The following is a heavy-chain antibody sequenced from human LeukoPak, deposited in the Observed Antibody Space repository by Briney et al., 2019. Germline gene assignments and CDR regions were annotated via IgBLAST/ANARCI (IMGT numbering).Heavy chain of an antibody. Sequence: GGSLRLSCAASGFTFSSYGMHWVRQAPGKRLEWVAFIRYDGSNKYYADSVKGRFTISRDNSKNTLYLQMNSLRAEDTAVYYCAKPGSRSFDYWGQGTLVAVSS. CDR2: IRYDGSNK. D-gene: IGHD6-13*01. V-gene: IGHV3-30*02. J-gene: IGHJ4*02. CDR1: GFTFSSYG. CDR3: AKPGSRSFDY.